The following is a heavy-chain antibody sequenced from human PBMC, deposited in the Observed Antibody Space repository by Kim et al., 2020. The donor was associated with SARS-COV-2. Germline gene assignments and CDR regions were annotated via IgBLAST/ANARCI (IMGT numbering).Heavy chain of an antibody. CDR3: ARQALSGYQLLDRGGMDV. CDR2: IFYSGST. Sequence: SETLSLTCTVSGASITSSNSYWGWIRQPPGKGLEWIGTIFYSGSTYYNPSLKSRVIISVDTPKRQFSLKLSSVTAADTAVYYCARQALSGYQLLDRGGMDVRGQGTTVTFSS. J-gene: IGHJ6*02. D-gene: IGHD2-2*01. V-gene: IGHV4-39*01. CDR1: GASITSSNSY.